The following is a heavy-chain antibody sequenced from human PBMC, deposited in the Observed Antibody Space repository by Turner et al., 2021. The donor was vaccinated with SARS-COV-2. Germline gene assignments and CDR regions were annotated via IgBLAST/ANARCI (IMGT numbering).Heavy chain of an antibody. CDR3: ARLMDTAMDYYGMDV. V-gene: IGHV4-39*01. CDR2: IFDSWST. Sequence: QLQLQESGPGLVKPSETLSLPCPVPGGAISSSSYSWGWIRQPPGKGRELIGNIFDSWSTYYNPSLKSRVTISVYTSKNQCPLKLSSVTAADTAVYYCARLMDTAMDYYGMDVWGQGTTVTVSS. J-gene: IGHJ6*02. D-gene: IGHD5-18*01. CDR1: GGAISSSSYS.